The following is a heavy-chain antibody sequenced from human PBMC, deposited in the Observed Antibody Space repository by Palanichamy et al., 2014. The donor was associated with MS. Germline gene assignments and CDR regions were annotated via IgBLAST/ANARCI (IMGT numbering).Heavy chain of an antibody. V-gene: IGHV3-7*04. D-gene: IGHD4-17*01. CDR2: INQDGSGK. J-gene: IGHJ6*03. CDR1: GFTFSNYW. Sequence: EVLLVESGGDLVXPGGSLRLSCAASGFTFSNYWMKWVRQAPGKGLEWVANINQDGSGKYYVDSVKGRFTISRDNARNSLYLQMNSLRAEDTAVYSCARVFDDYVYGVNNYYYMDVWGKGTTVTVSS. CDR3: ARVFDDYVYGVNNYYYMDV.